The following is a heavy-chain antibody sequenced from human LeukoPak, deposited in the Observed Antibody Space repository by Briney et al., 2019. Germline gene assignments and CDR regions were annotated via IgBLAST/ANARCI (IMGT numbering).Heavy chain of an antibody. CDR2: IYYSGST. Sequence: SETLSLTCTVSGGSISSYYWSWIRQPPGKGLEWIVDIYYSGSTNYNPSLKSRVTISVDTSKNQFSLKLSSVTAADTAVYYCARSLFYGDYGYYFDYWGQGTLVTVSS. J-gene: IGHJ4*02. CDR1: GGSISSYY. V-gene: IGHV4-59*01. D-gene: IGHD4-17*01. CDR3: ARSLFYGDYGYYFDY.